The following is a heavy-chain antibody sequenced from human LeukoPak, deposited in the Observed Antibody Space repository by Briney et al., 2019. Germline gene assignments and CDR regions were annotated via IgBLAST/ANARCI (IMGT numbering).Heavy chain of an antibody. CDR2: IDHRGDT. Sequence: SETLSLTCAVYRGSFSRYYWSWFRQSPGKGLEWIAEIDHRGDTNYNPSVKSRVTISVDTSKNQFSLKVRSLSAADTAVYYCAIGAAFSEIGYFDFWGQGTLVTVSS. CDR1: RGSFSRYY. CDR3: AIGAAFSEIGYFDF. J-gene: IGHJ4*03. D-gene: IGHD3-3*02. V-gene: IGHV4-34*01.